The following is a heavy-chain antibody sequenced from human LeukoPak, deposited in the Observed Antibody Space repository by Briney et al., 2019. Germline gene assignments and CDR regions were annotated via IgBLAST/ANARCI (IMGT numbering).Heavy chain of an antibody. Sequence: ASVKVSCKASGYTFTGYYMHWVRQAPGQGLEWMGWSNPNSGGTNYAQKFQGRVTMTRDTSISTAYMELSRLRSDDTAVYYCAREAPKVVTATVDYWGQGTLVTVSS. J-gene: IGHJ4*02. CDR3: AREAPKVVTATVDY. D-gene: IGHD2-21*02. CDR1: GYTFTGYY. CDR2: SNPNSGGT. V-gene: IGHV1-2*02.